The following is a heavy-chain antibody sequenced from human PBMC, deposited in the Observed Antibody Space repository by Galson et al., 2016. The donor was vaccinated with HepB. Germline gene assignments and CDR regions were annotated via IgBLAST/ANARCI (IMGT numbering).Heavy chain of an antibody. V-gene: IGHV5-51*01. CDR3: ARLIVGGTSFDP. CDR1: GYSFTSFW. Sequence: QSGAEVKKPGESLKISCQGSGYSFTSFWIGWVRQLPGKGLEWMGFVYPGDSDTRYSPAFQGHVSISVDKSINTAYLQWNSLRASDSATYFCARLIVGGTSFDPWGPGTLVTVSS. D-gene: IGHD1-26*01. CDR2: VYPGDSDT. J-gene: IGHJ5*02.